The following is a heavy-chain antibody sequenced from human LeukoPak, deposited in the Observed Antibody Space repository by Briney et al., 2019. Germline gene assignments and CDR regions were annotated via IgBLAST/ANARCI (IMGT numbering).Heavy chain of an antibody. CDR2: ISSSGDTI. CDR3: ARKGDHNYDSSGYYPYNWFDP. V-gene: IGHV3-48*03. Sequence: PGGSLRLSCAASGFTFSSYEMNWVRQAPGKGLEWVSYISSSGDTIYYADSVKGRFTISRDNAKNSLYLQMNSLRAEDTAVYYCARKGDHNYDSSGYYPYNWFDPWGQGTLVTVSS. J-gene: IGHJ5*02. CDR1: GFTFSSYE. D-gene: IGHD3-22*01.